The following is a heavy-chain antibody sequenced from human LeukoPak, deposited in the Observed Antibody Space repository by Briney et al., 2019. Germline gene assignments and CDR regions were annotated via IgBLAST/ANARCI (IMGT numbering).Heavy chain of an antibody. CDR2: IYYSGST. Sequence: SETLSLTCTVSGGSISSGDYYWSWIRQPPGKGLEWIGYIYYSGSTYYNPSLKSRFTISVDTSKNQFSLKLSSVTAADTAVYYCAREFGVVPAAYTDYWGQGTLVTVSS. CDR3: AREFGVVPAAYTDY. J-gene: IGHJ4*02. CDR1: GGSISSGDYY. V-gene: IGHV4-30-4*01. D-gene: IGHD2-2*01.